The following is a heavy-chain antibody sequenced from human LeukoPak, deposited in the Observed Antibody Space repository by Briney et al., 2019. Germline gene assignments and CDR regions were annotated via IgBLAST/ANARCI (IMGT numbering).Heavy chain of an antibody. CDR2: INPNSGGT. CDR1: GYTFTGYY. CDR3: ARDGSSGWREDYFDY. J-gene: IGHJ4*02. V-gene: IGHV1-2*02. Sequence: ASVKVSCTASGYTFTGYYMHWVRQAPGQGLEWMGWINPNSGGTNYAQKFQGRVTMTRDTSISTAYMELNRLRSDDTAVYYCARDGSSGWREDYFDYWGQGTLVTVSS. D-gene: IGHD6-19*01.